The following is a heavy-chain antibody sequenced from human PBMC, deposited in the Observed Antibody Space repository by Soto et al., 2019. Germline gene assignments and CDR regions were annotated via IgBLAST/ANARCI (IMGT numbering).Heavy chain of an antibody. CDR1: GGSISSSSYY. Sequence: SETLSLTCTVSGGSISSSSYYWGWIRQPPGKGLEWIGSIYYSGSTYYNPSLKSRVTISVDTSKNQFSLKLSSVTAADTAVYYCASGYSSSSYITYWGQGTLVTVSS. D-gene: IGHD6-6*01. J-gene: IGHJ4*02. CDR2: IYYSGST. V-gene: IGHV4-39*01. CDR3: ASGYSSSSYITY.